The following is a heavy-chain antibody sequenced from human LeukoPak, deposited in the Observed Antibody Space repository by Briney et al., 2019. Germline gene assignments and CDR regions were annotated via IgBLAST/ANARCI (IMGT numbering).Heavy chain of an antibody. J-gene: IGHJ6*03. V-gene: IGHV1-69*13. CDR1: GGTFSSYA. Sequence: SVKVSCKASGGTFSSYAISWVRQAPGQGLEWMGGIIPIFGTANYAQKFQGRVTITADESTSTAYMELSSLRSEDTAVYYCAGTSTIFGVVDHPTYMDVWGKGTTVTVSS. CDR2: IIPIFGTA. D-gene: IGHD3-3*01. CDR3: AGTSTIFGVVDHPTYMDV.